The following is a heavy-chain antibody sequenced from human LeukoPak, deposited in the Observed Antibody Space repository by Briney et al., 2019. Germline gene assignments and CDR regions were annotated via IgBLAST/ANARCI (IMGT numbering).Heavy chain of an antibody. CDR1: GFTFSSYW. CDR2: IKQDGSEK. D-gene: IGHD3-3*01. Sequence: PGGSLRLSCAASGFTFSSYWMSWVRQAPGKGLEWVANIKQDGSEKYYVDSVKGRFTISRDNAKNSLYLQMNSLRAEDTAVYYCARDGPAIRFLEWLPRSDYYYGMDVWGQGTTVTVSS. CDR3: ARDGPAIRFLEWLPRSDYYYGMDV. J-gene: IGHJ6*02. V-gene: IGHV3-7*01.